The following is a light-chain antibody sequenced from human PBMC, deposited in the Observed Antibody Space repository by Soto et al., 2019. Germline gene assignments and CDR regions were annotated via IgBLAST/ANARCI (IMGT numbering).Light chain of an antibody. CDR3: CSYAGSSTNWV. V-gene: IGLV2-23*02. CDR1: SSDVGSYNL. Sequence: QSALTQPASVSGSPGQSITISCTGTSSDVGSYNLVSWYQLHPGKAPKLMIYEVSKRPSGVSNRFSGSKSGNTASLTISGLQAEDEADYYCCSYAGSSTNWVFGGGTKLTVL. J-gene: IGLJ3*02. CDR2: EVS.